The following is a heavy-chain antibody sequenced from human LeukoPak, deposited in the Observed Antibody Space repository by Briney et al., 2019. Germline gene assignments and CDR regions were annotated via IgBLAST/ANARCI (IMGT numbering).Heavy chain of an antibody. CDR2: IYYSGSS. Sequence: SETLSLTCTVSGGSIRSSSYYWGWIRQPPGKGLEWIGSIYYSGSSYYNPSLKSRVTISVDTSKNQFSLKLTSVTAADTALCYCARDLYSSRTNDAFVIWGQGTMVTVSS. J-gene: IGHJ3*02. V-gene: IGHV4-39*07. CDR1: GGSIRSSSYY. CDR3: ARDLYSSRTNDAFVI. D-gene: IGHD6-13*01.